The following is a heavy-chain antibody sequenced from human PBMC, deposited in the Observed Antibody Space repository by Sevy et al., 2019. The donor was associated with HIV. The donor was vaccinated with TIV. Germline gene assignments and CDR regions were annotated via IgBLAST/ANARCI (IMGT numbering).Heavy chain of an antibody. Sequence: ASVKVSCQVSGYTLTEFSMHWVRQTPGKWLEWMATFAPEDGETVYAQKFQGRVTMAEDTSRDTAYMELSSLGSEDTAVYYCAIIKDYYESSGSPIDYWGQGTLVTVSS. J-gene: IGHJ4*02. D-gene: IGHD3-22*01. V-gene: IGHV1-24*01. CDR2: FAPEDGET. CDR3: AIIKDYYESSGSPIDY. CDR1: GYTLTEFS.